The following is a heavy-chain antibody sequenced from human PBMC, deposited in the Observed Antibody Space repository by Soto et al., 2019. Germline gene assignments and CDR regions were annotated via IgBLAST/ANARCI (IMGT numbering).Heavy chain of an antibody. CDR1: GGKLNTYV. CDR3: TRVHSRGYYMDV. J-gene: IGHJ6*03. V-gene: IGHV1-69*01. D-gene: IGHD3-10*01. CDR2: IITVFRTT. Sequence: QAQLVQSGAEVKKPGYSVKVSCKSSGGKLNTYVFTWVRQAPGQGLERMGGIITVFRTTMYAQDFVDRVTITADESTRTGFMEVSRLRSEDPAICYCTRVHSRGYYMDVWGQGTTVTVSS.